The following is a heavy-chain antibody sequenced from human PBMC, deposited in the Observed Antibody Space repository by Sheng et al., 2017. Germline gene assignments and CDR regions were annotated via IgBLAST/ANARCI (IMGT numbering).Heavy chain of an antibody. CDR2: IIPILGIA. J-gene: IGHJ6*03. CDR3: ARDLTGTTLGPHYYYYYYMDV. V-gene: IGHV1-69*04. Sequence: QVQLVQSGAEVKKPGSSVKVSCKASGGTFSSYAISWVRQAPGQGLEWMGGIIPILGIANYAQKFQGRVTITADKSTSTAYMELSSLRSEDTAVYYCARDLTGTTLGPHYYYYYYMDVWGKGTTVTVSS. CDR1: GGTFSSYA. D-gene: IGHD1-7*01.